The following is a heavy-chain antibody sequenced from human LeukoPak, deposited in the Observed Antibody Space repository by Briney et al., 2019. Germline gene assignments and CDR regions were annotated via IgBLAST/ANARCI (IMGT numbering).Heavy chain of an antibody. CDR2: ISAYNGNT. D-gene: IGHD4-17*01. CDR1: GYTFTSYG. CDR3: ASDRGDYSTFDY. V-gene: IGHV1-18*01. J-gene: IGHJ4*02. Sequence: ASVTVSCKASGYTFTSYGISWVRQAPGQGLEWMGWISAYNGNTNYAQKLQGRVTMTTDTSTSTAYMELRSLRSDDTAVYYCASDRGDYSTFDYWGQGTLVTVSS.